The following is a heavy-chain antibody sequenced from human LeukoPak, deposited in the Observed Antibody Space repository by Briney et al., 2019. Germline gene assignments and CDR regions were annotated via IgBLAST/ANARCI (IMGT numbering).Heavy chain of an antibody. CDR1: GYTFTSYW. V-gene: IGHV5-51*01. D-gene: IGHD5-12*01. CDR3: AREYSAYGY. J-gene: IGHJ4*02. Sequence: HGESLQISCKGSGYTFTSYWIGWVRQLPGKGLEWMGIIYPGDSDTRYSPSFQGQVTISADKSISTAYLQWSSLKASDTAMYYCAREYSAYGYWGQGTLVTVSS. CDR2: IYPGDSDT.